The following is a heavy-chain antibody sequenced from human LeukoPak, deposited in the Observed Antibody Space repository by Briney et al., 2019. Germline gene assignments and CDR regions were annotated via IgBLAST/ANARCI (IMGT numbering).Heavy chain of an antibody. Sequence: GGSLRLSCAASGFTFSSYWMSWVRQAPGKGLEWVGFIRSKGYGGTTEYAASVRGRFTISRDDSKSIAYLQMSSLQTEDTAVYYCTRGQYANLFWGQGTLVTVSS. V-gene: IGHV3-49*04. CDR3: TRGQYANLF. CDR1: GFTFSSYW. D-gene: IGHD2-2*01. J-gene: IGHJ4*02. CDR2: IRSKGYGGTT.